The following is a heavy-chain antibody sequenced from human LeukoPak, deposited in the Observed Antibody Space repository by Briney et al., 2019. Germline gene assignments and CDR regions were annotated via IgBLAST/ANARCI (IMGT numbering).Heavy chain of an antibody. J-gene: IGHJ4*02. D-gene: IGHD3-10*01. Sequence: SETLSLTCTVSGGSISSYYWSWIRQPAGKGLEWIGRIYTSRSTNYNPSLKSRVTMPVDTSKNQFSLKLSSVTAADTAVYYCARGGIWFGETDYFDYWGQGTLVTVSS. CDR1: GGSISSYY. V-gene: IGHV4-4*07. CDR2: IYTSRST. CDR3: ARGGIWFGETDYFDY.